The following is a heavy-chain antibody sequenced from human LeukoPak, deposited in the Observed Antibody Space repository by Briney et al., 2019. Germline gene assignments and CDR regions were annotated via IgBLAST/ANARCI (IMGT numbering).Heavy chain of an antibody. J-gene: IGHJ4*02. CDR3: ARALSGYYNYYFDY. CDR2: IYYSGST. D-gene: IGHD3-9*01. V-gene: IGHV4-59*01. CDR1: GGSISSYY. Sequence: SETLSLTCTVSGGSISSYYWNWIRQPPGKGLEWIGYIYYSGSTNYNPSLKSRVTISVDTSKNQFSLKLSSVTAADTAVYYCARALSGYYNYYFDYWGQGTLGTVSS.